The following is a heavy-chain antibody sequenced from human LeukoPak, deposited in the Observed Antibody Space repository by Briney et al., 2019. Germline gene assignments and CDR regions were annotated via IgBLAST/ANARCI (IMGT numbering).Heavy chain of an antibody. J-gene: IGHJ5*02. CDR1: GFPFGDFW. D-gene: IGHD6-25*01. CDR3: ATDVTGSEDR. Sequence: GGSLRLSCVVSGFPFGDFWMHWVRQVPGKGLVWVARMDTDGRTTDYADSVKGRFTISRDNARNTLYLQMRSLRADDTALYYCATDVTGSEDRWGQGTLVTVSS. V-gene: IGHV3-74*01. CDR2: MDTDGRTT.